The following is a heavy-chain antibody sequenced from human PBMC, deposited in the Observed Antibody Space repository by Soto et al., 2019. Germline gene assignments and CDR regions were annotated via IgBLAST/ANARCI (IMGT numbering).Heavy chain of an antibody. CDR2: ISSSSSYI. CDR1: GFTFSSYS. V-gene: IGHV3-21*01. J-gene: IGHJ6*02. D-gene: IGHD5-18*01. Sequence: GGSLRLSCAASGFTFSSYSMNWVRQAPGKGLEWVSSISSSSSYIYYADSVKGRFTISRDNAKNSLYLQMNSLRAEDTAVYCCASDCLFNEWLKQYYGMEILGHEKTVIIS. CDR3: ASDCLFNEWLKQYYGMEI.